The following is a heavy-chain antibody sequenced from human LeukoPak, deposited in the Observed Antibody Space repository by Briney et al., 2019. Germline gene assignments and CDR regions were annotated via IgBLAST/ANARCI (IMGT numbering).Heavy chain of an antibody. Sequence: GGSLRLSCAASGFTFSSYAMSWVRQAPGKGLEWVSAISGSGGSTYYADSAKGRFTISRDNSKNTLYLQMNSLRAEDTAVYYCAKDSPARYYDFWSGYSSFDYWGQGTLVTVSS. CDR1: GFTFSSYA. CDR2: ISGSGGST. D-gene: IGHD3-3*01. CDR3: AKDSPARYYDFWSGYSSFDY. J-gene: IGHJ4*02. V-gene: IGHV3-23*01.